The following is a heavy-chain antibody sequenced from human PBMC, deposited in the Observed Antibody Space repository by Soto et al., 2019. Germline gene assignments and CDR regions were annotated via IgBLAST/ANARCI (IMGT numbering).Heavy chain of an antibody. V-gene: IGHV4-39*01. CDR3: ANSYGDYVSY. J-gene: IGHJ4*02. CDR2: IYHSGST. CDR1: GGSISSSTYY. Sequence: QLQLQESGPGLVKPSETLSLTCTVSGGSISSSTYYWGWIRQPPGKGLEWIGSIYHSGSTYYNPSLKSRVTISVDTSKNQFSLKLSSVTAADTAVYICANSYGDYVSYWGQGTLVTVSS. D-gene: IGHD4-17*01.